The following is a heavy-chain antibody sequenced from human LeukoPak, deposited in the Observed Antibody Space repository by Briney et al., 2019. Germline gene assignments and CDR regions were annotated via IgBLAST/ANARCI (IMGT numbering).Heavy chain of an antibody. CDR2: IYDSGTT. J-gene: IGHJ4*02. CDR1: GGSISDGGYY. Sequence: SQTLGLTCTVSGGSISDGGYYWSWIRQHPGKGLEWIGYIYDSGTTYYSPALQSRVTISVDTSDHKFSLKLKSLTAADTAVYYCARGGDRSGFDYWGQGTLVTVSS. V-gene: IGHV4-31*03. D-gene: IGHD1-14*01. CDR3: ARGGDRSGFDY.